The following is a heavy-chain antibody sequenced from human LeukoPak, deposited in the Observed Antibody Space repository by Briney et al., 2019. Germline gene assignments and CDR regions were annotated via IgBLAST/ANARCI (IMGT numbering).Heavy chain of an antibody. CDR3: AKDLAMAGKGGGFDV. CDR2: ISADDKA. Sequence: GGSLRLSCAASGFTFTTYSMNWVRQAPGKGLEWVSGISADDKAYYEESSMDRFTSSRDNSKNTVSLQMSSLRAEDTALYYCAKDLAMAGKGGGFDVWGQGTRVAVSS. D-gene: IGHD6-19*01. CDR1: GFTFTTYS. J-gene: IGHJ3*01. V-gene: IGHV3-23*01.